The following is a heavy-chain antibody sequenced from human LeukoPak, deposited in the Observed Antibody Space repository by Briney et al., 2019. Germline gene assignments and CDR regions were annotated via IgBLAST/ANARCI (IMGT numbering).Heavy chain of an antibody. D-gene: IGHD4-4*01. CDR3: AKATLGNSAYYHYGMDV. V-gene: IGHV3-23*01. Sequence: SGGSLGLSCAASGFTFSSYAMSWVRQSPGKGLEWVSAISGSGGSTYYADSVKGRFTISRDNSKNTLYLQMNSLRAEDTAVYYCAKATLGNSAYYHYGMDVWGQGTTVTVSS. CDR2: ISGSGGST. J-gene: IGHJ6*02. CDR1: GFTFSSYA.